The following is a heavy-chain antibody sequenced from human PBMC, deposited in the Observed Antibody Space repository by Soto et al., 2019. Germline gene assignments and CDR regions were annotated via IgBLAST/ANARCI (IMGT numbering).Heavy chain of an antibody. V-gene: IGHV1-18*01. J-gene: IGHJ3*02. CDR1: GYTFTSYG. D-gene: IGHD6-13*01. CDR2: ISADNGNT. CDR3: ATDLGLSSRPHAFDI. Sequence: ASVKVSCKASGYTFTSYGISWVRQAPGQGLEWMGWISADNGNTNYAQKFQGRVTMTEDTSTDTAYMELSSLRSEDTAVYYCATDLGLSSRPHAFDIWGQGTMVTVSS.